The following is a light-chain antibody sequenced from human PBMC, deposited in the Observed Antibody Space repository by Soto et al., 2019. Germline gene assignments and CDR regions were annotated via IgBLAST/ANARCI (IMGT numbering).Light chain of an antibody. J-gene: IGKJ3*01. CDR2: KAS. CDR1: QSISSW. V-gene: IGKV1-5*03. CDR3: QQYNSYPFT. Sequence: DIQMTQSPSTLSASVGDRVTITCRASQSISSWLAWYQQKPGKAPKLLIYKASSLESGVPSRFSGSGSGTEFTLTISSLQPDDFATDYCQQYNSYPFTFGPGTKVYIK.